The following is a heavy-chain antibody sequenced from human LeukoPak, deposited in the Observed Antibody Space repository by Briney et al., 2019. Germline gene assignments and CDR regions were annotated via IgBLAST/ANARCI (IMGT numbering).Heavy chain of an antibody. D-gene: IGHD3-9*01. CDR3: SRANDITGWFDP. CDR2: IHPSVRN. V-gene: IGHV4-59*10. Sequence: SETLSLTCAVYGGSFSGYYWSWIRQPAGKGLEWIGRIHPSVRNYYNPSLKSRVTMSVDTSKNQFSLKLNSVTAADTAVYYCSRANDITGWFDPWGQGTLVTVSS. CDR1: GGSFSGYY. J-gene: IGHJ5*02.